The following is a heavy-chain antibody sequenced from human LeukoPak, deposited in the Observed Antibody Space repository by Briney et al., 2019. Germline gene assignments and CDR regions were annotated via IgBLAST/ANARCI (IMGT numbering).Heavy chain of an antibody. CDR1: GFTFSNHA. V-gene: IGHV3-7*04. CDR3: AGFVGATIAFDI. CDR2: IKQDGSEK. D-gene: IGHD1-26*01. Sequence: GSLRLSCATSGFTFSNHAPHLVPQAPSKGLEWVANIKQDGSEKYYVDSVKGRFTISRDNAKNSLYLQMNSLRAEDTAVYYCAGFVGATIAFDIWGQGTMVTVSS. J-gene: IGHJ3*02.